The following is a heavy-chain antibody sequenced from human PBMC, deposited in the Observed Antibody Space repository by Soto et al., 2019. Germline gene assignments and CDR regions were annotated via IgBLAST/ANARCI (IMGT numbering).Heavy chain of an antibody. CDR2: IYYSGST. CDR3: ARVWGGAFDI. Sequence: QGPLQEAGPGLVKPSETLSLTCTVSGGSLSSYYWSWIRQPPGKGLEWIGYIYYSGSTNYNPSLKSRVTISVDTSKNQFSLKLSSVTAADTAVYYCARVWGGAFDIWGQGTMVTVSS. J-gene: IGHJ3*02. CDR1: GGSLSSYY. D-gene: IGHD3-10*01. V-gene: IGHV4-59*01.